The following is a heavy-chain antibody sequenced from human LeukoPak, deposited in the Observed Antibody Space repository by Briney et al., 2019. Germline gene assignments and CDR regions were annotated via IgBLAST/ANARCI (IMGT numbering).Heavy chain of an antibody. Sequence: SVKVSCKASGGTFSSYAISWVRQAPGQGLEWMGGIIPIFGTANYAQKFQGRVTITADESTSTAYMELSSLRSEDTAVYYCARDAYYYDSSGYYTGLPSDYWGQGTLVTVSS. V-gene: IGHV1-69*01. D-gene: IGHD3-22*01. CDR2: IIPIFGTA. CDR1: GGTFSSYA. CDR3: ARDAYYYDSSGYYTGLPSDY. J-gene: IGHJ4*02.